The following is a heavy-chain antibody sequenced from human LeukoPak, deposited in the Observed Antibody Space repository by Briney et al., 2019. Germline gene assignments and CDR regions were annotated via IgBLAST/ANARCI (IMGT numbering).Heavy chain of an antibody. CDR1: GFTFSSYW. J-gene: IGHJ4*02. D-gene: IGHD5-24*01. V-gene: IGHV3-74*01. Sequence: TGGSLRLSCAASGFTFSSYWMNWVRQAPGKGLVWVSRIASGGSSTTYADSVKGRFSISRDNAKNTLYLQMNSLRAEDTAIYYCTRVGYIDEGIDYWGQGTLVTVSS. CDR3: TRVGYIDEGIDY. CDR2: IASGGSST.